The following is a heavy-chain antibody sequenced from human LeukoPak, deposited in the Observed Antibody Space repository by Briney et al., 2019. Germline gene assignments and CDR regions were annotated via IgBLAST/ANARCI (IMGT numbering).Heavy chain of an antibody. J-gene: IGHJ4*02. Sequence: ASETLSLTCTVSGGSILGSFDHWGWIRQSPQKGLEWIGSVYYSGATYYSPALKSRVTISVDTSKNQFSLKLSSVTAADTAVYYCARGHSGMVRGVISNWGQGTLVTVSS. CDR3: ARGHSGMVRGVISN. CDR2: VYYSGAT. V-gene: IGHV4-39*07. CDR1: GGSILGSFDH. D-gene: IGHD3-10*01.